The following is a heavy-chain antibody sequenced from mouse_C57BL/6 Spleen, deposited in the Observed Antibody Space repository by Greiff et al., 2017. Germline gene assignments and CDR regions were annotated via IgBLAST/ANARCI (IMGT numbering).Heavy chain of an antibody. V-gene: IGHV1-50*01. J-gene: IGHJ2*01. Sequence: VQLQQPGAELVKPGASVKLSCKASGYTFTSYWMQWVKQRPGQGLEWIGEIDPSDSYTNYNQKFKGKATLTVDTSSSTAYMQLSSLTSEDSTVYYCARGWGNYWYYCDYWGQGTTLTVSS. D-gene: IGHD2-1*01. CDR1: GYTFTSYW. CDR2: IDPSDSYT. CDR3: ARGWGNYWYYCDY.